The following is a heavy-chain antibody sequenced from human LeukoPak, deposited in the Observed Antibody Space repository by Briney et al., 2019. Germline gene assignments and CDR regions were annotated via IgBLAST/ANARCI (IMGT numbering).Heavy chain of an antibody. Sequence: ASVKVSCKASGYTFSGFYMHWVRQAPGQGLEWMGWINPTTGGTNYAQKFQGRVTMTRDTSISTAYMEMSSLISDDTAVYYCATVAVRSTSWYVNYCGQGTLVTVSS. D-gene: IGHD6-13*01. CDR2: INPTTGGT. CDR3: ATVAVRSTSWYVNY. CDR1: GYTFSGFY. V-gene: IGHV1-2*02. J-gene: IGHJ4*02.